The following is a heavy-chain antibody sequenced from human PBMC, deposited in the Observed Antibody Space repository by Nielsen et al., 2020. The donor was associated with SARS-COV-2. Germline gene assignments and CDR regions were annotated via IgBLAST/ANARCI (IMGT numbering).Heavy chain of an antibody. V-gene: IGHV3-30*04. Sequence: GGSLRLSCAASGFTFSSYAMHWVRQAPGKGLEWVAVISYDGSNKYYADSVKGRFTISRDNSKNTLYLQMNSLRAEDTAVYYCARDPGGVGYYYYGMDVWGQGTTVTVSS. CDR3: ARDPGGVGYYYYGMDV. J-gene: IGHJ6*02. CDR1: GFTFSSYA. D-gene: IGHD1-14*01. CDR2: ISYDGSNK.